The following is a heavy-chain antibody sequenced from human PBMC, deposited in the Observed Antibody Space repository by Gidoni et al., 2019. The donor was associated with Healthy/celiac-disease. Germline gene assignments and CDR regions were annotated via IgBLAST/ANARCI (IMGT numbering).Heavy chain of an antibody. J-gene: IGHJ3*02. V-gene: IGHV3-23*01. CDR3: AKVRKVVVAATPGGAFDI. Sequence: EVQLLESGGGLVQPGGSLRLSCAASGFTFSSYAMSWVRQAPGKGLEWVSAISGSGGSTYYADSVKGRFTISRDNSKNTLYLQMNSLRAEDTAVYYCAKVRKVVVAATPGGAFDIWGQGTMVTVSS. CDR1: GFTFSSYA. CDR2: ISGSGGST. D-gene: IGHD2-15*01.